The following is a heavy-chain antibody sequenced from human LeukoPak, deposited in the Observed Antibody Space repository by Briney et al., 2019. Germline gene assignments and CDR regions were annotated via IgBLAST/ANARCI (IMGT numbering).Heavy chain of an antibody. CDR1: GGSISSYY. D-gene: IGHD6-19*01. J-gene: IGHJ5*02. CDR3: ARGARYSRGWGASNWFDP. Sequence: SETLSLTCTVSGGSISSYYWSWIRQPPGKGLEWIGYIYYSGSTNYNPSLKSRVTISVDTSKNQFSLKLNSVTAADTAVYYCARGARYSRGWGASNWFDPRGPGTLVTV. CDR2: IYYSGST. V-gene: IGHV4-59*01.